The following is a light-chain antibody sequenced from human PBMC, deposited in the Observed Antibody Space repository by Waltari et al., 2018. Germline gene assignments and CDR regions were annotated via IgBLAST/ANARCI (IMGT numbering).Light chain of an antibody. J-gene: IGLJ2*01. Sequence: QSALTQPPSASGSPGQSVTISCTATSSDVGGFNYVPWYQQHPGKAPKLMIYEVSKRPSGVPDRFSGSKSGNTASLTVSGLQAEDEGYYYCSSYAGTNNVVFGGGTKLTVL. V-gene: IGLV2-8*01. CDR1: SSDVGGFNY. CDR3: SSYAGTNNVV. CDR2: EVS.